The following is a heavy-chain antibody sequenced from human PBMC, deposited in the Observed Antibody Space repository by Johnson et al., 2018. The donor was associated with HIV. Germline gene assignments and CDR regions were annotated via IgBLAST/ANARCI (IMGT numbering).Heavy chain of an antibody. J-gene: IGHJ3*02. CDR2: IYSGGST. CDR3: ARSLIAAADAFDI. Sequence: VQLVESGGGLVQPGGSLRLSCVASGFTVSSNYMSWVRQAPGKGLEWVSVIYSGGSTYYADSVKGRFTISRDNSKNTLYLQMNSLRAEDTAVYYCARSLIAAADAFDIWGQGTMVTVSS. CDR1: GFTVSSNY. D-gene: IGHD6-13*01. V-gene: IGHV3-66*01.